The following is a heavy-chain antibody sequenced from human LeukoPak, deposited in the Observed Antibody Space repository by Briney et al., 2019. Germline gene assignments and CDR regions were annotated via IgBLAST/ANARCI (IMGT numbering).Heavy chain of an antibody. V-gene: IGHV1-2*02. J-gene: IGHJ4*02. CDR1: GYTFTGYY. CDR2: INPNSGGT. Sequence: ASVKVSCKASGYTFTGYYMHWVRQAPGQGLEWMGWINPNSGGTNYAQKFQGRVTMTRDTSISTAYMELSRLRSDDTAVYYCASSNVDIVATIEGFYFDYWGQGTLVTVPS. D-gene: IGHD5-12*01. CDR3: ASSNVDIVATIEGFYFDY.